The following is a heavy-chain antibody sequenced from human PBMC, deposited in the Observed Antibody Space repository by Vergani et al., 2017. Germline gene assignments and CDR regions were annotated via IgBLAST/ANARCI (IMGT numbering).Heavy chain of an antibody. CDR2: ISWDGGST. J-gene: IGHJ4*02. CDR3: AKGSAYYDSSGYYGSPDY. CDR1: GFTFDDYT. Sequence: EAQLVESGGVVVQPGGSLRLSCAASGFTFDDYTMHWVRQAPGKGLEWVSLISWDGGSTYYADSVKGRFTISRDNSKNSLYLQMNSLRTEDTALYYCAKGSAYYDSSGYYGSPDYWGQGTLVTVSS. V-gene: IGHV3-43*01. D-gene: IGHD3-22*01.